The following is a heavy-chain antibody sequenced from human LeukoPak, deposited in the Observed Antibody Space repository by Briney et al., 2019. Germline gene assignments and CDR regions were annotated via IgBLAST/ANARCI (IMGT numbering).Heavy chain of an antibody. CDR2: ISSSGSTI. J-gene: IGHJ4*02. V-gene: IGHV3-48*03. CDR3: AKARGTDYGDYVIFDY. Sequence: PGGSLRLSCAASGFTFSSYEMNWVRQAPGKGLEWVSYISSSGSTIYYADSVKGHFTISRDNSKNTLFLQMNSLRAEDTAVYYCAKARGTDYGDYVIFDYWGQGTLVTVSS. CDR1: GFTFSSYE. D-gene: IGHD4-17*01.